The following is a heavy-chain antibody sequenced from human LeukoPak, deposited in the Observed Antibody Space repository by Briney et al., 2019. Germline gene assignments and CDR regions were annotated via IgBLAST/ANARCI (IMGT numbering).Heavy chain of an antibody. CDR2: ISGSGGST. Sequence: GGSLRLFCAVSGVSFSDYAMNWVRLAPGTGLQWVSSISGSGGSTYYADSVKGRFSISRDNSKNTLSLQMNSLRAEDTALYYCVKGGQRYDFWRFDYWGQGTVVTVSS. J-gene: IGHJ4*02. CDR3: VKGGQRYDFWRFDY. D-gene: IGHD3-3*01. CDR1: GVSFSDYA. V-gene: IGHV3-23*01.